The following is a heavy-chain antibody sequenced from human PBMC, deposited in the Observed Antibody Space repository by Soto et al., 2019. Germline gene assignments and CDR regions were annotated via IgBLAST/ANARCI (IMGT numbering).Heavy chain of an antibody. D-gene: IGHD3-10*01. J-gene: IGHJ4*02. CDR1: GSSYPSAC. CDR3: ATNISLVRRVITWPIDY. CDR2: INPSDRST. V-gene: IGHV1-46*01. Sequence: ASVQVALHASGSSYPSACMHLVRQAPGQGLEWMGIINPSDRSTSYAPKFQGRVTMTRDTSTSTVYMEMSSLRSEDTAVYCCATNISLVRRVITWPIDYWGQGTLVTVSS.